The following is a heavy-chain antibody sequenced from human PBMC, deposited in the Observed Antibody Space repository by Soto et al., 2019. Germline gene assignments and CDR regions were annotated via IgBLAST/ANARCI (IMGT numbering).Heavy chain of an antibody. CDR3: ARESSYYDSSGYYFF. CDR2: IWYDGSNK. CDR1: GFTFSSYG. J-gene: IGHJ3*01. D-gene: IGHD3-22*01. V-gene: IGHV3-33*01. Sequence: GGSLRLSCAASGFTFSSYGMHWVRQAPGKGLEWVAVIWYDGSNKYYADSVKGRFTISRDNSKNTLYLQMNSLRAEDTAVYYCARESSYYDSSGYYFFWGQGTIVTVSS.